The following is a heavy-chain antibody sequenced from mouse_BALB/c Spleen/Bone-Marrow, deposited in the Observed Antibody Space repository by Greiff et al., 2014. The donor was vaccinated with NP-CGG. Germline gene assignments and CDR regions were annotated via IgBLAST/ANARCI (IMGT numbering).Heavy chain of an antibody. CDR2: INPSTTYS. D-gene: IGHD2-14*01. CDR1: GYTFTGYW. J-gene: IGHJ2*01. Sequence: VQLQESGAELAKPGASVKMSCKASGYTFTGYWMHWVKQRPGQGLEWIGYINPSTTYSAYNQKFKDKATLTADKSSSTAYMQLSILTSEDSAVYYCALYYRYDYFDYWGQGTTLTVSS. CDR3: ALYYRYDYFDY. V-gene: IGHV1-7*01.